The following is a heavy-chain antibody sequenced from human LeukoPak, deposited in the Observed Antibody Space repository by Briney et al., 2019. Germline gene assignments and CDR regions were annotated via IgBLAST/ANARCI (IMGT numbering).Heavy chain of an antibody. CDR2: ISSSSSTI. D-gene: IGHD3-22*01. CDR1: GFTFSSYS. Sequence: GGSLRLSCAASGFTFSSYSMNWVRQAPGKGLEWVSYISSSSSTIYYADSVKGRFTTSRDNAKNSLYLQMNSLRAEDTAVYYCATAPNNYDSSGYDYWGQGTLVTVSS. V-gene: IGHV3-48*01. CDR3: ATAPNNYDSSGYDY. J-gene: IGHJ4*02.